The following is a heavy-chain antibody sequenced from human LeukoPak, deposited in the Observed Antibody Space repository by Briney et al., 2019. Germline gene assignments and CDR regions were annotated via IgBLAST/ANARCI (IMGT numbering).Heavy chain of an antibody. V-gene: IGHV4-59*01. CDR2: IHYSGST. J-gene: IGHJ6*03. CDR3: ARVDYDILTGEPNYMDV. Sequence: SETLSLTCTVSGGSISDYYWSWVRQPPGKALEWIGYIHYSGSTNYNPSLKSRVTISVGTSKNQFSLKLSSVTAADTAVYYCARVDYDILTGEPNYMDVWGKGTTVTISS. CDR1: GGSISDYY. D-gene: IGHD3-9*01.